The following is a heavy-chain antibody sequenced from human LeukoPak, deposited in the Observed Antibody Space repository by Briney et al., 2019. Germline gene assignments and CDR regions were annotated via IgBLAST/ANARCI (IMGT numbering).Heavy chain of an antibody. Sequence: PSETLSLTCTVSGGSISSSSYYWGWVRQPPGKGLEWIGSIYYSGSTYYNPSLKSRVTISVDTSKNQFSLKLSSVTAADTAVYYCARPAAYYDSSDPYDYWGQGTLVTVSS. CDR1: GGSISSSSYY. J-gene: IGHJ4*02. D-gene: IGHD3-22*01. CDR3: ARPAAYYDSSDPYDY. CDR2: IYYSGST. V-gene: IGHV4-39*01.